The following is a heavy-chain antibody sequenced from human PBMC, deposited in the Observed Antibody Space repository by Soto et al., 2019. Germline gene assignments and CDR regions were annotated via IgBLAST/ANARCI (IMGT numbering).Heavy chain of an antibody. V-gene: IGHV3-21*01. J-gene: IGHJ4*02. CDR2: ISSSSSYI. CDR1: GFTFSSYS. CDR3: ARDGRSSWYYFDY. Sequence: GGSLRLSCAASGFTFSSYSMNWVRQAPGKGLEWVSSISSSSSYIYYADSVKGRFTISRDNAKNSLYLQMNSLRAEDTAVYYCARDGRSSWYYFDYWGQGTLVTVS. D-gene: IGHD6-13*01.